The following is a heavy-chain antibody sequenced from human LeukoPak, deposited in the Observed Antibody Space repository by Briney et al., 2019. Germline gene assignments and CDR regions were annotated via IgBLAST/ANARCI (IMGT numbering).Heavy chain of an antibody. Sequence: ASVKVSCKASGYTFTSYGISWVRQAPGKGLEWMGGFDPEDGETIYAQKFQGRVTMPEDTSTDTAYMELSSLRSEDTAVYYCATGRFIAAAGADYWGQGTLVTVSS. CDR2: FDPEDGET. J-gene: IGHJ4*02. CDR3: ATGRFIAAAGADY. D-gene: IGHD6-13*01. V-gene: IGHV1-24*01. CDR1: GYTFTSYG.